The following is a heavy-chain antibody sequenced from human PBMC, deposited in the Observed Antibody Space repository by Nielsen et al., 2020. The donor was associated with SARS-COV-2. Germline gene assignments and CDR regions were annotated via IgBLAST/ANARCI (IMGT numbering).Heavy chain of an antibody. CDR1: GFTFSSYA. D-gene: IGHD5-12*01. J-gene: IGHJ6*02. CDR2: ISGSGGTI. CDR3: ARDIVARYYYYGMDV. V-gene: IGHV3-23*01. Sequence: GGSLRLSCAASGFTFSSYAMSWVRQAPGKGLEWVSAISGSGGTIYYADSVKGRFTISRDNAKNSLYLQMNSLRAEDTAVYYCARDIVARYYYYGMDVWGQGTTVTVSS.